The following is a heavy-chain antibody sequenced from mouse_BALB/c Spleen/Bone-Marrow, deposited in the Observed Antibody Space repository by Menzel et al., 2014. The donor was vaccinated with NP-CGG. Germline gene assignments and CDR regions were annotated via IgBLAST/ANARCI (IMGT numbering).Heavy chain of an antibody. J-gene: IGHJ4*01. V-gene: IGHV5-6-4*01. CDR2: ISSGGSYT. CDR3: TRDGKGNYDYAMDY. D-gene: IGHD2-1*01. Sequence: EVQLVESGGVLVKPGGSLKPSCAASGFTFSSYTMSWVRQTPEKRLEWVATISSGGSYTYYPDSVKGRFTISRDNAKNTLYLQKSSLKSEDTAMYYCTRDGKGNYDYAMDYWGQGTSVTVSS. CDR1: GFTFSSYT.